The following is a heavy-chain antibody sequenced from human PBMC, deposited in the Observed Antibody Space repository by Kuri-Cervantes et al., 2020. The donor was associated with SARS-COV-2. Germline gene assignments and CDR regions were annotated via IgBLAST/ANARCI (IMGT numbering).Heavy chain of an antibody. V-gene: IGHV4-61*01. D-gene: IGHD2-2*01. CDR2: VSYSGTT. CDR3: ARGSVVPAANDY. Sequence: SETLSLTCTVSGDSVDSSTKYWTWLRQPPGKELEWIGYVSYSGTTNYNPSLKSRVTMSLDTSNNQFSLKLSSVTAADTAVYYCARGSVVPAANDYWGQGTLVTVSS. CDR1: GDSVDSSTKY. J-gene: IGHJ4*02.